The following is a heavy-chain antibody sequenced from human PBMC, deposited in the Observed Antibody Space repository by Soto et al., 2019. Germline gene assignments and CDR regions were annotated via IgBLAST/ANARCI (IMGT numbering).Heavy chain of an antibody. V-gene: IGHV4-59*01. CDR2: IWYSGTS. CDR3: ASYASGTYPFFDP. D-gene: IGHD3-10*01. J-gene: IGHJ5*02. CDR1: GASISSYY. Sequence: QMQLQESGPGLVKPSETLSLSCAVSGASISSYYWNWIRQAPGKGLEWIGNIWYSGTSNYNPSLTCRVTISLATSTTLFSLMLTSVTAADPAVYYSASYASGTYPFFDPWGRGPLVTVSS.